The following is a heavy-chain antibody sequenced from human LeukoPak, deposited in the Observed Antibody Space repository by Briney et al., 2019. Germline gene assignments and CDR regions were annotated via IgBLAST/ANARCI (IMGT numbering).Heavy chain of an antibody. CDR3: AKGGLRAFDI. CDR2: IRYDVTNK. Sequence: GGSLRLSCAASGFTFSSYGMHWVRQAPGKGLEWVAFIRYDVTNKYYVDSVKGRFTISRDNSKNTLYLQMYSLRAEDTAVYYCAKGGLRAFDIWGQGTMVTVSS. J-gene: IGHJ3*02. V-gene: IGHV3-30*02. CDR1: GFTFSSYG.